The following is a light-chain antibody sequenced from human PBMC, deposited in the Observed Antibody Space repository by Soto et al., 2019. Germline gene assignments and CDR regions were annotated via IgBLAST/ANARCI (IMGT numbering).Light chain of an antibody. J-gene: IGKJ1*01. CDR3: QQSYSFPRT. CDR1: QSIDSY. V-gene: IGKV1-39*01. CDR2: AAS. Sequence: DIQMTQSPSSLSASVGDRVTITCRASQSIDSYLNWYQQKPGTAPKLLIYAASTLERGVPSRFSGSGSGTDFTLVISSLQPADFAPYYCQQSYSFPRTFGQGTKVDI.